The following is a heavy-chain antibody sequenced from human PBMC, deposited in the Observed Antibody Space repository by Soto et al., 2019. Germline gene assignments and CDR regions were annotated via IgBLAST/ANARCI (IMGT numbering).Heavy chain of an antibody. V-gene: IGHV4-59*01. CDR3: ARSDGRY. CDR1: GGSISSYY. J-gene: IGHJ4*02. Sequence: SETLSLTCTVSGGSISSYYWSWSRQPPGKGLEWIGYIYYSGSTNYNPSLKSRVTISVDTSKNQFSLKLSSVTAADTAVYYCARSDGRYWGQGTLVTVSS. CDR2: IYYSGST.